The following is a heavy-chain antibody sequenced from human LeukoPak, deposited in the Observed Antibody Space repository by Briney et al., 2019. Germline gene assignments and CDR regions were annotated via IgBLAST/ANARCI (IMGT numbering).Heavy chain of an antibody. CDR3: AKDQVIAVAGTSYYFDY. Sequence: GGSLRLSCAASGFTFSSYGMHWVRQALGKGLEWVAVISYDGSNKYYADSVKGRFTISRDNSKNTLYLQMNSLRAEDTAVYYCAKDQVIAVAGTSYYFDYWGQGTLVTVSS. CDR2: ISYDGSNK. J-gene: IGHJ4*02. CDR1: GFTFSSYG. V-gene: IGHV3-30*18. D-gene: IGHD6-19*01.